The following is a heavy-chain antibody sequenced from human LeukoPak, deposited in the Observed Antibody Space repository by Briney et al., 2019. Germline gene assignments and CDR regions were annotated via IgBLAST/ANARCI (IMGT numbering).Heavy chain of an antibody. D-gene: IGHD3-3*01. V-gene: IGHV3-23*01. Sequence: PGGSLRLSCAASGFTFSSYAMSWVRQAPGKGLEWVSAISGSGGSTYYADSVKGRFTISRDNSKNTLYLQMNSLRAEDTAVYYCAKDLEYYDFWSGYYTGGPDYWGQGTLVTVSS. CDR2: ISGSGGST. CDR3: AKDLEYYDFWSGYYTGGPDY. J-gene: IGHJ4*02. CDR1: GFTFSSYA.